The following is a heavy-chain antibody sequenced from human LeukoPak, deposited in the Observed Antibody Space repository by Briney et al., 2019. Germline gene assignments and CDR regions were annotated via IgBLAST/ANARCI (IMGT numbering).Heavy chain of an antibody. CDR2: IYYSGST. D-gene: IGHD3-22*01. J-gene: IGHJ5*02. V-gene: IGHV4-59*01. CDR1: GGSISSYY. CDR3: ARVSDYYDSSGYYFNWFDP. Sequence: SETLSLTCTVSGGSISSYYWSWIRQPPGKGLERIGYIYYSGSTNYNPSLKSRVTISVDTSKNQFSLKLSSVTAADTAVYYCARVSDYYDSSGYYFNWFDPWGQGTLVTVSS.